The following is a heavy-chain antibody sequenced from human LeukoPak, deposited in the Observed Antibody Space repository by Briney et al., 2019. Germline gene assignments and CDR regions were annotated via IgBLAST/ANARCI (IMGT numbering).Heavy chain of an antibody. V-gene: IGHV1-2*02. J-gene: IGHJ4*02. CDR1: GYTFTGYY. D-gene: IGHD7-27*01. Sequence: GASVKVSCKTSGYTFTGYYIHWVRQAPGQGLEWMGWINPNSGGTNSAQKFQGRVTMTRDTSISTAYMELSRLTSDDTAVYYCARGKDWGPYWGQGTLVTVSS. CDR2: INPNSGGT. CDR3: ARGKDWGPY.